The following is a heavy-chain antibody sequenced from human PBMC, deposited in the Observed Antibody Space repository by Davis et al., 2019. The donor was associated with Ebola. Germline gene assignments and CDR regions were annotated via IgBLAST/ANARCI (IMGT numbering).Heavy chain of an antibody. J-gene: IGHJ6*02. Sequence: GGSLRLSCAASGFTFSSYAMSWVRQAPGKGLEWVSAISGSGGSTYYADSVKGRFTISRDNSKNTLYLQMNSLRAEDTAVYYCARGKTYYYGSGSYSRYYGMDVWGQGTTVTVSS. CDR3: ARGKTYYYGSGSYSRYYGMDV. CDR1: GFTFSSYA. D-gene: IGHD3-10*01. V-gene: IGHV3-23*01. CDR2: ISGSGGST.